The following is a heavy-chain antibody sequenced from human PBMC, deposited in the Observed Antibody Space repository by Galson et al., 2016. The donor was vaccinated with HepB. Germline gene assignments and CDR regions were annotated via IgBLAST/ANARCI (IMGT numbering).Heavy chain of an antibody. Sequence: SLRLSCAASGFSFSSSAMHWVRRAPGKGLEWVAVISYDGSNKYHADPLKGRVTIARDNSKKTLFLQMNSLRVEETAFYYCARDGPKVGPPGVVAGAYYYYGMDVWGQGTTVTVSS. D-gene: IGHD2-2*01. CDR1: GFSFSSSA. V-gene: IGHV3-30-3*01. J-gene: IGHJ6*02. CDR3: ARDGPKVGPPGVVAGAYYYYGMDV. CDR2: ISYDGSNK.